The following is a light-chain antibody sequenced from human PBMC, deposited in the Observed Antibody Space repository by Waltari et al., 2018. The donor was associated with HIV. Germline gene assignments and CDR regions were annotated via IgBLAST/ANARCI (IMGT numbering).Light chain of an antibody. CDR2: RNN. Sequence: QSVLTQPPSASETPGQRVTIPCSGSSSNIGSNYVYWYLHLPGTAPKLLIYRNNQRPAGAPDRSAGSKSGSSASLAISGLRAEDEAYYYCAAWGDSLTSVVFGAGTKVTVL. V-gene: IGLV1-47*01. J-gene: IGLJ1*01. CDR3: AAWGDSLTSVV. CDR1: SSNIGSNY.